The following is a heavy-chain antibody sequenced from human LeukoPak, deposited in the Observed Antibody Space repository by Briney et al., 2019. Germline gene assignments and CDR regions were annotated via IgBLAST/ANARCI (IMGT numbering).Heavy chain of an antibody. CDR2: IYYSGST. J-gene: IGHJ3*02. CDR3: ARVGYSYRGQNDAFDI. D-gene: IGHD5-18*01. V-gene: IGHV4-39*07. Sequence: PSETLSLTCTVSGGSISSSSYYWGWIRQPPGKGLEWIGSIYYSGSTYYNPSLKSRVTISVDTSKNQFSLKLSSVTAADTAVYYCARVGYSYRGQNDAFDIWGQGTMVTVSS. CDR1: GGSISSSSYY.